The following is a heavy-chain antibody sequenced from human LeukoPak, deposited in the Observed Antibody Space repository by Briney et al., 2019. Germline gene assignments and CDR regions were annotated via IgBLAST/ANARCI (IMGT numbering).Heavy chain of an antibody. D-gene: IGHD6-19*01. V-gene: IGHV3-30-3*01. CDR2: ISGDGSGK. Sequence: PGGSLRLSCAASGFTLSSNPMHWVRQAPGKGLEWVAVISGDGSGKSDADSVKGRFTVSRDNSKNTLYLQMNSLRTEDTAVYYCAREIGSSGWADFFDYWGQGTLVTVSS. J-gene: IGHJ4*02. CDR3: AREIGSSGWADFFDY. CDR1: GFTLSSNP.